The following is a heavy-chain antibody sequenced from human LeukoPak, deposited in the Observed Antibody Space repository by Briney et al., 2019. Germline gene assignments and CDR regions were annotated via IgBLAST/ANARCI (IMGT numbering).Heavy chain of an antibody. CDR3: ARDQEGFDY. CDR1: GYTFTSNY. Sequence: ASVKVSCKASGYTFTSNYIHWVRQAPGQALECMGMIYPRYGSTSYAQTFQRRVTVTSDTSTSTVHMDLSGLRSEDTAVYYCARDQEGFDYWGQGTLVTVSS. V-gene: IGHV1-46*01. CDR2: IYPRYGST. J-gene: IGHJ4*02.